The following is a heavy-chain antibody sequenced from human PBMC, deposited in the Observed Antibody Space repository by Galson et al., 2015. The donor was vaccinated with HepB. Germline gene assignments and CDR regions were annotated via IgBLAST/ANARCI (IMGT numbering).Heavy chain of an antibody. V-gene: IGHV1-69*13. CDR1: GGTFSSYA. D-gene: IGHD2-2*01. J-gene: IGHJ3*02. CDR2: IIPIFGTA. CDR3: ARDRTSPDLVPDAFEI. Sequence: SVKVSCKASGGTFSSYAISWVRQAPGQGLEWMGGIIPIFGTANYAQKFQGRVTITADESTSTAYMELSSLRSEDTAVYYCARDRTSPDLVPDAFEIWGQGTMVTVSS.